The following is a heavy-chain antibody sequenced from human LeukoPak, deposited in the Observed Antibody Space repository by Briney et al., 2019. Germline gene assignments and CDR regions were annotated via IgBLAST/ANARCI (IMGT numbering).Heavy chain of an antibody. Sequence: PGGSLRLSCAASGYTFSSHAMSWVRQPPGKGLEWVSAISTSGGSTYYADSVKGRFTISRDNSRNTLYLQMNSLRAEDTAIYYCALRGGQPDPFDYWGQGTLVTVSP. CDR1: GYTFSSHA. CDR3: ALRGGQPDPFDY. J-gene: IGHJ4*02. V-gene: IGHV3-23*01. CDR2: ISTSGGST. D-gene: IGHD3-10*01.